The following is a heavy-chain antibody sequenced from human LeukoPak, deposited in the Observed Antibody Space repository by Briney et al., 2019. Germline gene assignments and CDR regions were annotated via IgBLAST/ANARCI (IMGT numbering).Heavy chain of an antibody. CDR1: GGSISSYY. Sequence: SETLSLTCSVSGGSISSYYWSWIRQPPGKGLEWIGHIYYSGSTNYNPSLKSRVTISVDTSKNQFSLKLSSVTAAHTDGYYCARRGGGGSFVNWFDPWGQGTLVTVSS. CDR2: IYYSGST. V-gene: IGHV4-59*08. CDR3: ARRGGGGSFVNWFDP. J-gene: IGHJ5*02. D-gene: IGHD2-15*01.